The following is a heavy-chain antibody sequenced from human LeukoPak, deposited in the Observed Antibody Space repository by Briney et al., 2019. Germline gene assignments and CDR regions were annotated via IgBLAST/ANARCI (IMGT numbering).Heavy chain of an antibody. V-gene: IGHV3-66*01. J-gene: IGHJ4*02. D-gene: IGHD1-26*01. Sequence: GGSLRLSCAASGFTVSSNYMSWVRQAPGKGLEWVSVIYSGGSTYYADSVKGRFTISRDNSKNTLYLQMNSLRAEDTAVYYCARGTFRGSYQLFDYWGQGTLVTVSS. CDR3: ARGTFRGSYQLFDY. CDR2: IYSGGST. CDR1: GFTVSSNY.